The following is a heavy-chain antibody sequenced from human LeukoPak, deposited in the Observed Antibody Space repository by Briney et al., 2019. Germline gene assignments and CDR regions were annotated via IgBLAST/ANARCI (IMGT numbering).Heavy chain of an antibody. J-gene: IGHJ4*02. D-gene: IGHD6-13*01. CDR1: GFTFSSYW. Sequence: PGGSLRLSCAASGFTFSSYWMSWVRRAPGKGLEWVANIKQDGSEKYYVDSVKGRFTISRDNAKNSLYLQMNSLRAEDTAVYYCARDSAAAGIAAANDYWGQGTLVTVSS. CDR2: IKQDGSEK. CDR3: ARDSAAAGIAAANDY. V-gene: IGHV3-7*01.